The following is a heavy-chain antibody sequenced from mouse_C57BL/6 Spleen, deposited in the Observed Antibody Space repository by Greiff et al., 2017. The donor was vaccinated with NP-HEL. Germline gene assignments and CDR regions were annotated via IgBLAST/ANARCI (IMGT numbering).Heavy chain of an antibody. D-gene: IGHD1-1*01. Sequence: QVQLQQSGAELVRPGTSVKVSCKASGYAFTNYLIEWVKQRPGQGLEWIGVINPGSGGTNYNEKFKGKATLTADKSSSTASMQLSSLTSEDSAVYFCARRYYGSDYWGQGTTLTVSS. V-gene: IGHV1-54*01. CDR2: INPGSGGT. CDR3: ARRYYGSDY. J-gene: IGHJ2*01. CDR1: GYAFTNYL.